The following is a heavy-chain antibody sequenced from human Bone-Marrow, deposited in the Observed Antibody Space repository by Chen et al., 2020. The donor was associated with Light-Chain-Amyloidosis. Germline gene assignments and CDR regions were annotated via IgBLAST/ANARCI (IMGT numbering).Heavy chain of an antibody. CDR2: IIPVIGTI. D-gene: IGHD1-26*01. Sequence: GTEVKKPGPSVKVSCKASGGTFSSYALNWVRQAPGQGLEWMAEIIPVIGTIRYAPDFQGRVTVTTDESMSTAYMELSSLRSGDTAVYYCATARLQAGTYTYYHSYYMHVWGTGTTVIVSS. J-gene: IGHJ6*03. CDR3: ATARLQAGTYTYYHSYYMHV. CDR1: GGTFSSYA. V-gene: IGHV1-69*05.